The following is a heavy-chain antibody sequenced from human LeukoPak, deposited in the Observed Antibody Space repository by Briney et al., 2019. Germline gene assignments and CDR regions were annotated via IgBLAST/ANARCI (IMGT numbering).Heavy chain of an antibody. CDR2: VTGSGSAT. V-gene: IGHV3-23*01. CDR3: AKEVDATPSDGDY. Sequence: GGSLRLSCAASGFTFNSYAMSWVRQASGKGLEWVSTVTGSGSATYYADSVKGRFIISRDNSKNTLYLQMNSLRAEDTAVYYCAKEVDATPSDGDYWGQGTLVTVSS. J-gene: IGHJ4*02. CDR1: GFTFNSYA. D-gene: IGHD2-15*01.